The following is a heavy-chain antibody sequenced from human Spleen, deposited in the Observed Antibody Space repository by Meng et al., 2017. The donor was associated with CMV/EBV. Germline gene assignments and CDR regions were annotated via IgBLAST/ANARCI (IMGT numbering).Heavy chain of an antibody. D-gene: IGHD7-27*01. CDR2: MYDSGNT. CDR1: GGSVSSGNYY. Sequence: SETLSLTCTVSGGSVSSGNYYWSWIRQPPGKGLELIGFMYDSGNTKYNPSLKSRVTISVDTSKNQFSLKLSSVTAADTAVYYYASHRNWGVDYWGQGTLVTVSS. J-gene: IGHJ4*02. V-gene: IGHV4-61*01. CDR3: ASHRNWGVDY.